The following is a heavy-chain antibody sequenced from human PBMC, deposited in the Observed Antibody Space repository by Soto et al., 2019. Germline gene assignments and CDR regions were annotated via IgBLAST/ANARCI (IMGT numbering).Heavy chain of an antibody. D-gene: IGHD3-10*01. CDR3: ARHHYDSVRGYYYYGMDV. CDR2: IYYSGST. V-gene: IGHV4-39*01. J-gene: IGHJ6*02. CDR1: GGSISSSSYY. Sequence: PSETLSLTCTVSGGSISSSSYYWGWIRQPPGKGLEWIGSIYYSGSTYYNPSLKSRVTISVDTSKNQFSLKLSSVTAADTAVYNCARHHYDSVRGYYYYGMDVWGQGTTVTVSS.